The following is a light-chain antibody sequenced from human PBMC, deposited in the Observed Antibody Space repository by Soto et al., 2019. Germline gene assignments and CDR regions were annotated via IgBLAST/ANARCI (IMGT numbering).Light chain of an antibody. CDR3: SSYTNNTTPGV. Sequence: QSVLTQPASVSGSPGQSITISCTGTSSDIGDYDYVSWYQQHPGKAPKLMMFEVRNRPSGVPYRFSGSKSGYTASLTISGLQAEDEADYYCSSYTNNTTPGVFGTGTKVTVL. CDR1: SSDIGDYDY. V-gene: IGLV2-14*01. J-gene: IGLJ1*01. CDR2: EVR.